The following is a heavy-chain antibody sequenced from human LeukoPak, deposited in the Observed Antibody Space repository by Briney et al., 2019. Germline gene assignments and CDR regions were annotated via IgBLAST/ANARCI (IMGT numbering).Heavy chain of an antibody. Sequence: SRTLSLTCTVSGGSISSGGYYWSWIRQHPGKGLEWIGYIYYSGSTYYNPSLKSRVTISVDTSKNQFSLKLSSVTAADTAVYYCARDRLSSWFDPWGQGTLVTVSS. CDR2: IYYSGST. D-gene: IGHD1-26*01. CDR3: ARDRLSSWFDP. CDR1: GGSISSGGYY. V-gene: IGHV4-31*03. J-gene: IGHJ5*02.